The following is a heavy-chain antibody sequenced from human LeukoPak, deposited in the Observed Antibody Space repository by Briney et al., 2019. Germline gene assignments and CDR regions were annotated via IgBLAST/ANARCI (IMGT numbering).Heavy chain of an antibody. Sequence: GGSLRLSCAASGFAFSNFGMYWVRQAPGKGLEWVGVISRDSREKYYGVPVKGRFTISRDNSENILYLQMDSLRPDDTAVYYCAKYYDYYGMDVWGQGTSVIVS. V-gene: IGHV3-30*18. J-gene: IGHJ6*02. CDR3: AKYYDYYGMDV. D-gene: IGHD3-16*01. CDR1: GFAFSNFG. CDR2: ISRDSREK.